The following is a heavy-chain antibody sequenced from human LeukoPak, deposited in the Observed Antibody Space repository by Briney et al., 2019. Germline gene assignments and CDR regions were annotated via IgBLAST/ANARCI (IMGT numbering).Heavy chain of an antibody. J-gene: IGHJ5*02. D-gene: IGHD2-15*01. Sequence: TGGSLRLSCAASGFTFSSYAMHWVRQAPGKGLEWVAVISYDGSNKYYADSVKGRFTISRDNSKNTLYLQMNSLRAEDTAVYYCGSCSGGSCHSGWFDPWGQGTLVTVSS. CDR3: GSCSGGSCHSGWFDP. V-gene: IGHV3-30*04. CDR2: ISYDGSNK. CDR1: GFTFSSYA.